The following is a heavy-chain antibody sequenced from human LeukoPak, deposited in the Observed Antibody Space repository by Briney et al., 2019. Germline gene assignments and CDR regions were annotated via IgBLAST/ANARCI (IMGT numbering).Heavy chain of an antibody. Sequence: SETLSLTCTVSGGSISSHYWSWIRQPPGKGLEWIGYIYYSGSTNYNPSLKSRVTISVDTSKNQFSLKLSSVTAADTAVYYCARVGSIAAAAGDYYYYYMDVRGKGTTVTVSS. CDR1: GGSISSHY. J-gene: IGHJ6*03. D-gene: IGHD6-13*01. V-gene: IGHV4-59*11. CDR2: IYYSGST. CDR3: ARVGSIAAAAGDYYYYYMDV.